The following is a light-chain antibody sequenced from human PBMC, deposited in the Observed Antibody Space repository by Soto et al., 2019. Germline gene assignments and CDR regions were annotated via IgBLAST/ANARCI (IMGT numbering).Light chain of an antibody. V-gene: IGKV1-33*01. CDR1: QDIRNY. J-gene: IGKJ5*01. Sequence: DIQMTQSPSSLPASVGHRVTITCQASQDIRNYLNWYQHKPGKAPKLLIYDASSLETGVPSRFSGSGSGTDFTFTISSLHPEDIATYYCQQYDNLPITFGQGTRLEIK. CDR2: DAS. CDR3: QQYDNLPIT.